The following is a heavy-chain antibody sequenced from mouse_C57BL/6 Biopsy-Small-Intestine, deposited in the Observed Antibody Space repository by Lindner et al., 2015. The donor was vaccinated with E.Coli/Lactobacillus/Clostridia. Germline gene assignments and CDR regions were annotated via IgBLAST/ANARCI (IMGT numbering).Heavy chain of an antibody. V-gene: IGHV1-66*01. D-gene: IGHD2-4*01. Sequence: VQLQESGPELVKPGASVKISCKASGYSFTSYYIHWVKQRPGQGLEWIGWIYPGSGNTKYNENFKGKATLTADTSSSTAYMQLNGLTSEDSAVYYCARGDYDWFAYWGQGTLVTVSA. J-gene: IGHJ3*01. CDR1: GYSFTSYY. CDR3: ARGDYDWFAY. CDR2: IYPGSGNT.